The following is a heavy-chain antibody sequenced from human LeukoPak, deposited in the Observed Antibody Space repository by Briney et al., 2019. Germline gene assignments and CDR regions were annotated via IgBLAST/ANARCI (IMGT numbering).Heavy chain of an antibody. D-gene: IGHD4-17*01. CDR3: AKEIYGDSTGGRFQH. J-gene: IGHJ1*01. CDR2: INSDGINT. V-gene: IGHV3-74*01. CDR1: GFTFSNYW. Sequence: GGSLRLSCAASGFTFSNYWMHWVRHAPGKGLVWVSRINSDGINTSYADSVKGRFTISRDNSKNTLYLQMKSLRAEDTAVYYCAKEIYGDSTGGRFQHWGQGTLVTVSS.